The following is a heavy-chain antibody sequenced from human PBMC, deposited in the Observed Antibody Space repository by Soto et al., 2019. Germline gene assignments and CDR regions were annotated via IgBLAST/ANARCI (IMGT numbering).Heavy chain of an antibody. CDR3: ARSPLRDGGNSFPRTFDY. CDR1: GGSISSSTYY. J-gene: IGHJ4*02. V-gene: IGHV4-39*01. Sequence: QLQLQESGPGLVKPSETLSLTCTVSGGSISSSTYYWGWIRQPPGKGLAWIGSIHYSGNTHYNPSLKSRVTMSVDTSKSQFSLTVSSVTAADTAVYYCARSPLRDGGNSFPRTFDYWGQGTMVTVSS. D-gene: IGHD3-16*01. CDR2: IHYSGNT.